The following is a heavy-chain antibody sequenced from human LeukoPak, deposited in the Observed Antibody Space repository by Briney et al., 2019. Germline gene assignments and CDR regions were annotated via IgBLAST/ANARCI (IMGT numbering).Heavy chain of an antibody. Sequence: ESLKISCKGSGYSFSTYWIGWVRQMPGKGLEWMGSIYPGDSDTRYSPSFQGQGTISADKSISTAYLQWSSLKASDTAMFYCAGRQQLERSDAFDIWGQGTMVTVSS. V-gene: IGHV5-51*01. D-gene: IGHD1-1*01. CDR1: GYSFSTYW. CDR2: IYPGDSDT. J-gene: IGHJ3*02. CDR3: AGRQQLERSDAFDI.